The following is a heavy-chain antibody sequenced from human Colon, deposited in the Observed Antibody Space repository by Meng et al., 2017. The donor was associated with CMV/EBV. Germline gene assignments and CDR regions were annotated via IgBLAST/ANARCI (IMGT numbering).Heavy chain of an antibody. D-gene: IGHD4-17*01. CDR3: GRGRSHGEVDY. V-gene: IGHV4-59*01. Sequence: SETLSLTCTVSGASMTSYYLNWIRQPPGKGLEWIGNIFYSGTTNYNPSLKSRVIISVDRSKNQFSLNLRSVTAADTAMYYCGRGRSHGEVDYWGQGTLVTVSS. CDR2: IFYSGTT. CDR1: GASMTSYY. J-gene: IGHJ4*02.